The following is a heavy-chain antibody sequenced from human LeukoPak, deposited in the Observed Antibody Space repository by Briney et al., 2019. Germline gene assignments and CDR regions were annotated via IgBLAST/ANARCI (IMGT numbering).Heavy chain of an antibody. Sequence: SETLSLTCAVYGGSFSGYYWSWIRQPPGKGLEWIGEINHSGSTNYNPSLKSRVTISVDKSKNQFSLKLSSVTAADTAVYYCARGYSSSWLTLDYRGQGTLVTVSS. V-gene: IGHV4-34*01. CDR2: INHSGST. D-gene: IGHD6-13*01. CDR3: ARGYSSSWLTLDY. J-gene: IGHJ4*02. CDR1: GGSFSGYY.